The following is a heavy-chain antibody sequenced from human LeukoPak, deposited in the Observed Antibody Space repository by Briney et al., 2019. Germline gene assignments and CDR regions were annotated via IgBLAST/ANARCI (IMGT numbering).Heavy chain of an antibody. D-gene: IGHD3-22*01. CDR3: ARDLGPHDYYDSSGYDY. CDR2: IWYDGSNK. V-gene: IGHV3-33*01. CDR1: GFTFSSYG. J-gene: IGHJ4*02. Sequence: GGSLRLSCAASGFTFSSYGMHWVRQAPGKGLEWVAVIWYDGSNKYYADSVKGRFTISRDNSKNTLYLQMNSLRAEDTAVYYCARDLGPHDYYDSSGYDYWGQGTLVTVSS.